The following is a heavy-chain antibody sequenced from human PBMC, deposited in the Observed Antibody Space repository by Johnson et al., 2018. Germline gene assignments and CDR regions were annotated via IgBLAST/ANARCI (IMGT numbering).Heavy chain of an antibody. CDR3: AKDKGVTATTAYYYYMDV. J-gene: IGHJ6*03. CDR2: ISGSGGST. V-gene: IGHV3-23*01. CDR1: GFTFGDYA. Sequence: VQLQESGGGLVQPGRSLRLSCTASGFTFGDYAMSWFRQAPGKGLEWVSAISGSGGSTYYADSVKGRFTISRDNSKNTLYLQMNSLRAADTAVHYCAKDKGVTATTAYYYYMDVWGKGTTVTVSS. D-gene: IGHD2-21*02.